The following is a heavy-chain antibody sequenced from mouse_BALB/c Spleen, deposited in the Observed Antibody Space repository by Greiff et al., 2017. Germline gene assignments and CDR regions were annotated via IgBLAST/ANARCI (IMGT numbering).Heavy chain of an antibody. J-gene: IGHJ4*01. Sequence: EVKVVESGGGLVQPGGFRKLSCAASGFTFSSFGMHWVRQAPEKGLEWVAYISSGSSTIYYADTVKGRFTISRDNPKNTLFLQMTSLRSEDTAMYYCARDYGYYAMDYWGQGTSVTVSS. CDR2: ISSGSSTI. CDR3: ARDYGYYAMDY. V-gene: IGHV5-17*02. D-gene: IGHD2-4*01. CDR1: GFTFSSFG.